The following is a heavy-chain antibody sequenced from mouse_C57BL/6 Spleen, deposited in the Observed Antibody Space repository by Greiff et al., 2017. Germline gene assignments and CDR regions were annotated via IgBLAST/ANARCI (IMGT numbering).Heavy chain of an antibody. J-gene: IGHJ2*01. CDR2: IYPSDSET. CDR3: SRWHYYGSSLDY. V-gene: IGHV1-61*01. CDR1: GYTFTSYW. D-gene: IGHD1-1*01. Sequence: QVQLQQPGAELVRPGSSVKLSCKASGYTFTSYWMDWVKQRPGQGLEWIGNIYPSDSETHYNQKFKDKATLTVDKSSSTAYMQLSSLTSEDSAVYYCSRWHYYGSSLDYWGQGTTLTVSS.